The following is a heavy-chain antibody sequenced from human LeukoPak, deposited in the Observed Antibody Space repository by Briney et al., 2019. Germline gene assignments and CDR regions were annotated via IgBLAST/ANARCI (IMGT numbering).Heavy chain of an antibody. CDR1: GYTFTSYG. J-gene: IGHJ4*02. V-gene: IGHV1-18*01. CDR3: ARAYYYDSSGYYYDLSTQFDY. CDR2: ISGYNGNT. Sequence: ASVKVSCKASGYTFTSYGISWVRQAPGQGLEWIGWISGYNGNTKYEQKFQGRVTMTTDTSTSTAYMELRSLRSDDTAVYYCARAYYYDSSGYYYDLSTQFDYWGQGTLVTVSS. D-gene: IGHD3-22*01.